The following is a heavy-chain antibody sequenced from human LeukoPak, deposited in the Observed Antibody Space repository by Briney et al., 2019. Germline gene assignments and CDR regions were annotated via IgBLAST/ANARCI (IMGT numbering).Heavy chain of an antibody. J-gene: IGHJ4*02. V-gene: IGHV4-59*01. D-gene: IGHD1-26*01. CDR1: GGSISSYY. CDR3: ARDSRGSYLGY. Sequence: SETLSLTCTVSGGSISSYYWSWIRQPPGKGLEWIGYIYYSGSTNYNPSLKSRVTIPVDTSKNQFSLKLSSVTAADTAVYYCARDSRGSYLGYWGQGTLVTVSS. CDR2: IYYSGST.